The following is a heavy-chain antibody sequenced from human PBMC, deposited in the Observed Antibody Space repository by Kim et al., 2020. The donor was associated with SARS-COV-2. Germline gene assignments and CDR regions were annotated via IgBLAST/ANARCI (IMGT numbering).Heavy chain of an antibody. CDR1: GFTFSTFA. J-gene: IGHJ5*01. D-gene: IGHD3-22*01. CDR3: VKQEGGDSSGSYVAYWFDP. CDR2: ISPDSVYK. Sequence: GGSLRLSCAASGFTFSTFAFSWVRQAPGKGLEWVSAISPDSVYKYYADSVRGRFTASRDNSKNILYLQLSSLRADDTAIYYCVKQEGGDSSGSYVAYWFDPWGQGTLVTVSS. V-gene: IGHV3-23*01.